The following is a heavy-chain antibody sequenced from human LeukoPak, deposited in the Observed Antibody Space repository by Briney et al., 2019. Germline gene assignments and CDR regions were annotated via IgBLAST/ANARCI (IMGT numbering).Heavy chain of an antibody. CDR1: GFTFSSYE. CDR3: ASQVVVTAIPRSLYYYYYMDV. V-gene: IGHV3-48*03. J-gene: IGHJ6*03. Sequence: PGGSLRLSCAASGFTFSSYEMNWVRQAPGKGLEWVSYISSSGSTIYYADSVKGRFTISRDNAKNSLYLQMNSLRAEDTAVYYCASQVVVTAIPRSLYYYYYMDVWGKGTTVTISS. D-gene: IGHD2-21*02. CDR2: ISSSGSTI.